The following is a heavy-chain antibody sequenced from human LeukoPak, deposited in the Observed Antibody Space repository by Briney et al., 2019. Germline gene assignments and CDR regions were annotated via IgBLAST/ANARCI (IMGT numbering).Heavy chain of an antibody. J-gene: IGHJ3*02. Sequence: GGSLRLSCAASGFTFSSYGMSWVRQAPGKVLEWVSAISGSGGSTYYADSVKGRFTISRDNSKNTLYLQMNSLRAEDTAVYYCARHGGKDAFDIWGQGTMVTVSS. CDR2: ISGSGGST. CDR1: GFTFSSYG. V-gene: IGHV3-23*01. D-gene: IGHD4-23*01. CDR3: ARHGGKDAFDI.